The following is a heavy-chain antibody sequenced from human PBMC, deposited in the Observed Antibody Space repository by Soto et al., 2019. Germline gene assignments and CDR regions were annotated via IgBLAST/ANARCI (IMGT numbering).Heavy chain of an antibody. J-gene: IGHJ4*02. V-gene: IGHV1-69*01. Sequence: QVQLVQSGAEVKKPGSSVKVSCTASGGSLRNSVISWVRQAPAQRLEWMGGVIPILGTANYAQKFQGRVTMPADEATSPAYMDLSSLSPDDTAVYYCARLGHPGHWGPGTLVIVSS. CDR2: VIPILGTA. CDR1: GGSLRNSV. CDR3: ARLGHPGH.